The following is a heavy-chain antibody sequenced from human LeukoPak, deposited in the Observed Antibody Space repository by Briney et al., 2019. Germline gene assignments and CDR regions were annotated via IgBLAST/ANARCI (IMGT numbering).Heavy chain of an antibody. CDR2: IYSGGST. Sequence: PGGSLRLSCAASGFTVSSYYMSWVRQAPGKGLEWVSVIYSGGSTYYADSVRGRFTISRDNSKNTLYLQMNSLRAEDTAVYYCARDVGAVAGSGDLDYYYGMDVWGQGTTVTVSS. D-gene: IGHD6-19*01. CDR1: GFTVSSYY. CDR3: ARDVGAVAGSGDLDYYYGMDV. V-gene: IGHV3-66*01. J-gene: IGHJ6*02.